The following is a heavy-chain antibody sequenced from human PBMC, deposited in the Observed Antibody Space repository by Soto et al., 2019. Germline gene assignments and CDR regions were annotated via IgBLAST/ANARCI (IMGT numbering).Heavy chain of an antibody. V-gene: IGHV4-30-4*01. CDR1: GGPIKTGDYY. D-gene: IGHD3-10*01. CDR2: VFYSGAT. Sequence: PSGTLSLTCNASGGPIKTGDYYWNWIRQPPGKGLEWIGYVFYSGATNYSPSLKSRAAISMDTSKNQFSLSLTSVTAADTAVYYCARAGFSYGHLLFWGQGIRVTVSS. J-gene: IGHJ4*02. CDR3: ARAGFSYGHLLF.